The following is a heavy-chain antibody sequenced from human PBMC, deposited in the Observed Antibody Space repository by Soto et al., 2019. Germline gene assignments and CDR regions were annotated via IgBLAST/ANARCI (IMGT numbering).Heavy chain of an antibody. V-gene: IGHV4-34*01. CDR1: GGSFSGYY. J-gene: IGHJ4*02. CDR3: ARGGFRDGYNYLFDY. CDR2: INHSGST. D-gene: IGHD5-12*01. Sequence: NPSETLSLTCAVYGGSFSGYYWSWIRQPPGKGLEWIGEINHSGSTNYNPSLKSRVTISVDTSKNQFSLKLSSVTAADTAVYYCARGGFRDGYNYLFDYWGQGTLVTVSS.